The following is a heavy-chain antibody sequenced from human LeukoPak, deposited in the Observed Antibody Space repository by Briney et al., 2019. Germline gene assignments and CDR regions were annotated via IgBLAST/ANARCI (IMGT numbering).Heavy chain of an antibody. V-gene: IGHV4-34*01. CDR2: INHSGST. CDR1: GGSFSGYY. D-gene: IGHD5-24*01. J-gene: IGHJ4*02. Sequence: PSETLSLTCAVYGGSFSGYYWSWIRQPPGKGLEWIGEINHSGSTNYNPSLKSRVTISVDTSKNQFSLKLSSVTAADTAVYYCARGWLQGPFDYWGQGTLVTVSS. CDR3: ARGWLQGPFDY.